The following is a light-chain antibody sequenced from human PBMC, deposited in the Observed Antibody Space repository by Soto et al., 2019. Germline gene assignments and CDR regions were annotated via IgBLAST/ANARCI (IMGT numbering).Light chain of an antibody. CDR3: QQYGSSPT. V-gene: IGKV3-20*01. Sequence: EIVLTQSPGTLSMSPGERATLSCRASQSVSSSALAWYQQTPGQAPRLLIFGASSRATGIPDRFSGSGSGTDFTLTISSLEPEDVAVYFCQQYGSSPTFGQGTKVEIK. CDR2: GAS. J-gene: IGKJ1*01. CDR1: QSVSSSA.